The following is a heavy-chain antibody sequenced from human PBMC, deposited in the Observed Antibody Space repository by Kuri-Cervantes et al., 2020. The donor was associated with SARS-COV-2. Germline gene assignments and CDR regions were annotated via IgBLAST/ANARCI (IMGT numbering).Heavy chain of an antibody. CDR1: GGSFSGYY. V-gene: IGHV4-34*01. D-gene: IGHD2-2*01. CDR2: INHSGST. J-gene: IGHJ4*02. Sequence: ESLKISCAVYGGSFSGYYWSWIRQPPGKGLEWIGEINHSGSTNYNPSLKSRVTISVDTSKNQFSLKLSSVTAADTAVYHCARGHGAVVFLGYDYWGQGTLVTVSS. CDR3: ARGHGAVVFLGYDY.